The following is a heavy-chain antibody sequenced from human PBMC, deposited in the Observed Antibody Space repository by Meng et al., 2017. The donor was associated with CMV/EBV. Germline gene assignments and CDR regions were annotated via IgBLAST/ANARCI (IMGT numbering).Heavy chain of an antibody. V-gene: IGHV1-2*02. D-gene: IGHD4-11*01. CDR1: GSTFPGYD. J-gene: IGHJ5*02. CDR2: INPNSGGT. CDR3: ARGPLGEYSNYDAP. Sequence: QVRRVQSGAEVKKPGAQVKVSCKASGSTFPGYDMHWVRQAPGQGLEWMGWINPNSGGTNYAQKFQGRVTMTRDTSISTAYMELSRLRSDDTAVYYCARGPLGEYSNYDAPWGQGTLVTVSS.